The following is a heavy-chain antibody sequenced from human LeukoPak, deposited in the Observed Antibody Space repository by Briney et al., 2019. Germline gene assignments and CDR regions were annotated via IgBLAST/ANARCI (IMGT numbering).Heavy chain of an antibody. V-gene: IGHV4-59*11. D-gene: IGHD3-22*01. Sequence: SETLSLTCTVSGDSSSNHYWSWIRQPPGKGLEWIGYIYYRGSTNYNPSLKTRVTISLDTSKNQLSLKLTPVTTADTAVYYCARDASNGYYFDYWGQGILVTVSS. CDR2: IYYRGST. CDR3: ARDASNGYYFDY. J-gene: IGHJ4*02. CDR1: GDSSSNHY.